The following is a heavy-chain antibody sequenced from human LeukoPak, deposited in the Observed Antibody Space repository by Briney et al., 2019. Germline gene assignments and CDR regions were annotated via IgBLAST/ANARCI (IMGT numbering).Heavy chain of an antibody. V-gene: IGHV3-33*06. CDR2: IWYDGSNK. CDR3: AKGARYYVRAGMDV. J-gene: IGHJ6*02. D-gene: IGHD3-10*02. CDR1: GFTFSSYG. Sequence: GGSLRLSCAASGFTFSSYGMHWVRQAPGKGLEWVAVIWYDGSNKYYADSVKGRFTISRDNSKNTLYLQMNSLRAEDTAVYYCAKGARYYVRAGMDVWGQGTTVTVSS.